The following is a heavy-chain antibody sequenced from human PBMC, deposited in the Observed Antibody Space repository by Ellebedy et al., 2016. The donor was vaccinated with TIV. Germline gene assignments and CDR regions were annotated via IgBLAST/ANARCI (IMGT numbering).Heavy chain of an antibody. Sequence: GESLKISXAASGFTFSSYWIHWVRQAPGEGLVWVSRINTDGSTTTYADSVKGRFTISRDNAENTLYLQMNSLRAEDTAVYYCAKDLYLGVVVIIAADYWGQGTLVTVSS. V-gene: IGHV3-74*01. CDR3: AKDLYLGVVVIIAADY. D-gene: IGHD2-15*01. CDR1: GFTFSSYW. CDR2: INTDGSTT. J-gene: IGHJ4*02.